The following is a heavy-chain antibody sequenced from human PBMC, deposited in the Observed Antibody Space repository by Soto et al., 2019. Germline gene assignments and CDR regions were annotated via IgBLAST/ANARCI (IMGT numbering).Heavy chain of an antibody. CDR2: ISRSGSTI. D-gene: IGHD6-13*01. J-gene: IGHJ6*02. V-gene: IGHV3-11*01. Sequence: PRGSLRLSCAASGFPFSDYYMSWIRHATGKGLEWVSYISRSGSTIYYAASVKGRFTISRDHAKNSLYLQMXSLIAEDTPVYYCARDLVGAGSYYYYGMEAWGQAPTVNV. CDR1: GFPFSDYY. CDR3: ARDLVGAGSYYYYGMEA.